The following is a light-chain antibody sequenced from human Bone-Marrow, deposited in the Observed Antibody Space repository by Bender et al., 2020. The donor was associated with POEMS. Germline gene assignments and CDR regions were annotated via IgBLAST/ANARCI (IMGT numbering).Light chain of an antibody. CDR1: NSNIGAGYD. CDR2: GYN. J-gene: IGLJ3*02. Sequence: SVLTQPPSVSGAPGQGVTISCTGSNSNIGAGYDVQWYQQLPGAAPKLLIYGYNNRPSGVPDRFSGSKSGTSASLAITGLQAEDEGDYYCQSYDNSLGGWVFGGGTKLTVL. CDR3: QSYDNSLGGWV. V-gene: IGLV1-40*01.